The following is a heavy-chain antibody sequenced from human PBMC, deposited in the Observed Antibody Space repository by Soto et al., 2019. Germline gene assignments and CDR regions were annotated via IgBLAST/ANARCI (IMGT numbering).Heavy chain of an antibody. CDR3: ARCYCSVGSCFTCWHFDL. D-gene: IGHD6-19*01. CDR2: IGPYIGKT. J-gene: IGHJ2*01. Sequence: QGQLVQSGAEVRKPGASVKVSCQASGYIFNNYGLSWVRQVPGQGLVWVGWIGPYIGKTDYAQKFRDRVTMTADPSTNTAYMVLRSLTSDDSAFYYCARCYCSVGSCFTCWHFDLWGRGTLVTVSS. V-gene: IGHV1-18*01. CDR1: GYIFNNYG.